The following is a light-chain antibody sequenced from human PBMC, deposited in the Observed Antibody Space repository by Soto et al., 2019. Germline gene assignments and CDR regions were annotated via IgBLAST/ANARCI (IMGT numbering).Light chain of an antibody. CDR2: WAS. J-gene: IGKJ2*01. CDR1: QSILSTSDNNNY. CDR3: QQYYSSLHS. V-gene: IGKV4-1*01. Sequence: DIVMAQSPDSLAVSLGERAIVNCRSSQSILSTSDNNNYLAWYQQKPGQPPKALIYWASNRESGVPDRFSGSGSGTDFTLTINNLQAEDVAVYYCQQYYSSLHSFGQGTKLEIK.